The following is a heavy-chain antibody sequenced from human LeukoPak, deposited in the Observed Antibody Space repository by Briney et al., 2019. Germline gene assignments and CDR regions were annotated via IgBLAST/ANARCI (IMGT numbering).Heavy chain of an antibody. Sequence: GGSLRLSCAASGFTFSNYAMSWVRQAPAQGLEWVSTITGGGGSTYYADSVKGRFTISRDNSKNTLYLQMNSLRAEDTAVYYCAKDTGDSSGYYYAADYWGQGTLVTVSS. CDR3: AKDTGDSSGYYYAADY. J-gene: IGHJ4*02. D-gene: IGHD3-22*01. V-gene: IGHV3-23*01. CDR1: GFTFSNYA. CDR2: ITGGGGST.